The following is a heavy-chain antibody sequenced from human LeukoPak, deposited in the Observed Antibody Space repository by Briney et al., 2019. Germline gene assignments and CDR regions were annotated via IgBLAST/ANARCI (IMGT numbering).Heavy chain of an antibody. V-gene: IGHV3-33*01. Sequence: GRSLRLSCAASGFIFSTYGMHWVRQAPGKGLEWVAVIWYDGSIKYYADSVKDRFTISRDNSKNTLYLQMSSLRAEDTGVYYCARAVGPYDYWGQGTLVTVSS. CDR3: ARAVGPYDY. D-gene: IGHD3-10*01. J-gene: IGHJ4*02. CDR1: GFIFSTYG. CDR2: IWYDGSIK.